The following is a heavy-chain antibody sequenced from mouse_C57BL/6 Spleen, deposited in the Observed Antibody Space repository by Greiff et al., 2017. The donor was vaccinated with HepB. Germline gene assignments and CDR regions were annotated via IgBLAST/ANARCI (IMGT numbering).Heavy chain of an antibody. CDR3: ARSGFAY. J-gene: IGHJ3*01. V-gene: IGHV1-42*01. CDR2: INPSTGGT. Sequence: EVKVVESGPELVKPGASVKISCKASGYSFTGYYMNWVKQSPEKSLEWIGEINPSTGGTTYNQKFKAKATLTVDKSSSTAYMQLKRLTSEDSAVYYCARSGFAYWGQGTLVTVSA. CDR1: GYSFTGYY.